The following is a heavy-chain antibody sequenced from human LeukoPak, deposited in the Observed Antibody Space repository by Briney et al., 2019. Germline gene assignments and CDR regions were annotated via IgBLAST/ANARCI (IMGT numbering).Heavy chain of an antibody. Sequence: SETLSLTCAVYGGSFSSYYWSWIRQPPGKGLEWIGYIYYSGSTNYNPSLKSRVTISVDTSKNQFSLKLSSVTAADTAVYYCARVSSVRTAFDYWGQGTLVTVSS. V-gene: IGHV4-59*01. CDR2: IYYSGST. J-gene: IGHJ4*02. CDR1: GGSFSSYY. CDR3: ARVSSVRTAFDY.